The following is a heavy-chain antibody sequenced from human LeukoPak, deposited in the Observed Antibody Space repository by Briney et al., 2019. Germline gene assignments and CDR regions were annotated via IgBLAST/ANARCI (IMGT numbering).Heavy chain of an antibody. CDR2: IIPIFGTA. CDR1: GDTFTSYA. J-gene: IGHJ4*02. CDR3: ARALFPEGDYYDTSYPFDY. D-gene: IGHD3-22*01. V-gene: IGHV1-69*05. Sequence: SVKVSCKSSGDTFTSYAVSWVRQAPGQGLEWMGRIIPIFGTADYAQNFQGRVTITTDESTTKAYMELPSLRSEDTAVYYCARALFPEGDYYDTSYPFDYWGQGTRVTVPS.